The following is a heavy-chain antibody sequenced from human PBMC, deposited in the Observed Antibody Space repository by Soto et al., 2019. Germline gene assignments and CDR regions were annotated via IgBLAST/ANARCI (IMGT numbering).Heavy chain of an antibody. V-gene: IGHV5-51*01. J-gene: IGHJ6*02. CDR1: VYSFTNYW. Sequence: GESLKISCRGSVYSFTNYWIGWVRQMPGKGPEWMGIIYPGDSNTRYSPSFQGQVTVSADKSISTAYLQWSSLKASDTAIYYCARLAGGNYYYGMDFWGPGTTVTVSS. D-gene: IGHD3-16*01. CDR3: ARLAGGNYYYGMDF. CDR2: IYPGDSNT.